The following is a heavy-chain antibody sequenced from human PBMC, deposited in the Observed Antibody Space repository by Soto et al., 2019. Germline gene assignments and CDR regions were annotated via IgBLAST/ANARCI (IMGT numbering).Heavy chain of an antibody. D-gene: IGHD6-19*01. CDR3: GGGGGWEQWLKNYYYYGMDV. V-gene: IGHV1-69*13. J-gene: IGHJ6*02. CDR2: IIPIFGTA. Sequence: SVKVSCKASGGTFSSYAISWVRQAPGQGLEWMGGIIPIFGTANYAQKFQGRVTITADESTSTAYMELSSLRSEDTAVYYWGGGGGWEQWLKNYYYYGMDVWGQGTTVTVSS. CDR1: GGTFSSYA.